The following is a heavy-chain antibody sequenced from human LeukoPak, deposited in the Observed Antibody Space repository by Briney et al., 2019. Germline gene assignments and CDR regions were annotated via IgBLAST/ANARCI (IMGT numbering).Heavy chain of an antibody. J-gene: IGHJ6*02. Sequence: PSETLSLTCTVSGYSISSGYYWGWIRQPPGKGLEWIGSIYHSGSTYYNPSLKSRVTISVDTSKNQFSLKLSSVTAADTAVYYCAKSPYYYDSSGRYGMDVWGQGTTVTVSS. V-gene: IGHV4-38-2*02. D-gene: IGHD3-22*01. CDR3: AKSPYYYDSSGRYGMDV. CDR1: GYSISSGYY. CDR2: IYHSGST.